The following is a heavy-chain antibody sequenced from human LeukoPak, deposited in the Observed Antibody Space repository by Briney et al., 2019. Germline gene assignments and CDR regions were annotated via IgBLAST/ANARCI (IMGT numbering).Heavy chain of an antibody. CDR1: GYTFTSYA. D-gene: IGHD3-10*01. CDR3: ARAITMVRGAHYYYYGMDV. J-gene: IGHJ6*02. V-gene: IGHV7-4-1*02. Sequence: ASVKVSCKASGYTFTSYAMNWVRQAPGQGLEWMGWINTNTGNPTNARGFTGRFVFSLDTSVSTAYLQISSLKAEDTAVYYCARAITMVRGAHYYYYGMDVWGQGTTVTVSS. CDR2: INTNTGNP.